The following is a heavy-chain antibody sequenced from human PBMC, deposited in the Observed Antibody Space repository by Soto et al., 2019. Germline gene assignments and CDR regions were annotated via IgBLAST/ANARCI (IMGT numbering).Heavy chain of an antibody. V-gene: IGHV3-21*01. D-gene: IGHD2-2*01. CDR2: VSKSGYT. J-gene: IGHJ4*02. Sequence: GGSLRLSCVVSGFTFNNYGINWVRQAPGKGLQWVSSVSKSGYTYYSDSVKGRFTISRDNAKNSVSLQMNNLRAEDTAVYYCAREDSIIIPAVSDFWGQGALVTVSS. CDR3: AREDSIIIPAVSDF. CDR1: GFTFNNYG.